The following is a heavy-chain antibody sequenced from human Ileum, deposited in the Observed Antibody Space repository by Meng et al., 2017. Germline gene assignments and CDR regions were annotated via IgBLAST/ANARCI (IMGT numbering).Heavy chain of an antibody. J-gene: IGHJ4*02. CDR3: ARHGGYSQDF. D-gene: IGHD4-23*01. V-gene: IGHV4-4*03. Sequence: HVELHGSGPGLVRPPGTLPLPSAVFKGSISSNTYCSWVRQPPGKGLEWFGQISHSGSAYYHPSLKSRVTMSVDKSKSQFSLLLTSVTAADTAIYYCARHGGYSQDFWGQGTLVTVSS. CDR2: ISHSGSA. CDR1: KGSISSNTY.